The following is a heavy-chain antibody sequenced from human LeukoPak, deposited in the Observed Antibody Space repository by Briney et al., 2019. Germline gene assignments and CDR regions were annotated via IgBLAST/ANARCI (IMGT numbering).Heavy chain of an antibody. CDR3: ARGVGATSRYYYYYYGMDV. V-gene: IGHV1-3*01. Sequence: ASVKVSCKASGYTFTHYAMHWVRQAPGQRLEWMGWINVGNGNTKYSQKFQGRVTITRDTSASTAYMELSSLRSEDTAVYYCARGVGATSRYYYYYYGMDVWGQGTTVTVSS. CDR1: GYTFTHYA. CDR2: INVGNGNT. J-gene: IGHJ6*02. D-gene: IGHD1-26*01.